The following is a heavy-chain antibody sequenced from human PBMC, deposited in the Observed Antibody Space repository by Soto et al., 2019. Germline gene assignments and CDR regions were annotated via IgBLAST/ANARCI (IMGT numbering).Heavy chain of an antibody. J-gene: IGHJ4*02. CDR1: GGSISSGDYY. CDR3: ARIVAFRPSSGSTYFDY. V-gene: IGHV2-70*18. CDR2: IDWDDDK. Sequence: TLSLTCTVSGGSISSGDYYWSWIRQPPGKALEWLALIDWDDDKYYSTSLKTRLTISKDTSKNQVVLTMTNMDPVDTATYYCARIVAFRPSSGSTYFDYWGQGTLVTASS. D-gene: IGHD3-22*01.